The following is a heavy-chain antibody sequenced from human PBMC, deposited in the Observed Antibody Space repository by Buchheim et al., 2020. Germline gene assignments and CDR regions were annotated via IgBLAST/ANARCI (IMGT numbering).Heavy chain of an antibody. D-gene: IGHD3-9*01. Sequence: QVQLVESGGGLVKPAGSLRLSCAASGFTFRDSYMAWIRQAPGKGLEWVSYISISGTYTNYADAVKGRFTIFRDNARNYLYLQMNSLRAEDTAVYYCAKSRDYDMEYWGQGTL. V-gene: IGHV3-11*06. CDR2: ISISGTYT. CDR1: GFTFRDSY. CDR3: AKSRDYDMEY. J-gene: IGHJ4*02.